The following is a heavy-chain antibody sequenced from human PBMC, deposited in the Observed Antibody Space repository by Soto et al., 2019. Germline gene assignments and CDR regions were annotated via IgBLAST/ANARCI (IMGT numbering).Heavy chain of an antibody. D-gene: IGHD3-3*01. CDR2: ISGRGSAM. J-gene: IGHJ6*02. CDR3: ARYNVLRFLEGLMEPSHYYGSDV. Sequence: GGSLRLSCAASGFSFNIYSMNWVRQAPGKGLEWVAYISGRGSAMYYADAVEGRFTISRDNAKNSLYLQMNSLRDEDTAVYYCARYNVLRFLEGLMEPSHYYGSDVWGQGTTVTVSS. CDR1: GFSFNIYS. V-gene: IGHV3-48*02.